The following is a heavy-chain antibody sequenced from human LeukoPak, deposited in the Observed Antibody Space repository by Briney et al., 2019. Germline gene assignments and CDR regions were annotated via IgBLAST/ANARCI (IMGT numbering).Heavy chain of an antibody. D-gene: IGHD3-22*01. CDR2: ISAYNGNT. J-gene: IGHJ4*02. CDR1: GYTFTSYG. V-gene: IGHV1-18*01. CDR3: ARSTHTYYYDSSGSHFDY. Sequence: ASVKVSCKASGYTFTSYGISWVRQDPGQGLEWMGWISAYNGNTNYAQKLQGRVTMTTDTSTSTAYMELRSLRSDDTAVYYCARSTHTYYYDSSGSHFDYWGQGTLVTVSS.